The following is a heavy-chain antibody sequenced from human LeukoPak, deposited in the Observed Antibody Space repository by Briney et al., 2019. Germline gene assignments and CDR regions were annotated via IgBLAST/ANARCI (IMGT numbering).Heavy chain of an antibody. CDR2: IYYSGNT. D-gene: IGHD3-9*01. CDR1: GGSISSSSYY. V-gene: IGHV4-39*01. CDR3: ASQYYDILTGYDY. J-gene: IGHJ4*02. Sequence: PSETLSLTCTVSGGSISSSSYYWGWSRQPPGKGLEWIGNIYYSGNTYYNPSLKSRVTISVDTSKNQFSLKLSSVTAADTAVYYCASQYYDILTGYDYWGQGTLVTVSS.